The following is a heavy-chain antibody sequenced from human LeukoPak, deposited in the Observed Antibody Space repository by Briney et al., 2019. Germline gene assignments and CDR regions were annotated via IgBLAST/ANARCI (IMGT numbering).Heavy chain of an antibody. CDR2: ISITEST. D-gene: IGHD2/OR15-2a*01. CDR1: GGSISSGSYY. Sequence: SETLSLTCAVSGGSISSGSYYWTWIRQPAGKGLEWIGRISITESTYYNPSLKSRVTISLDTSKNHFSLKLNSMTAADTAVYYCASDAGFYAGIDHWGQGTLVTVSS. J-gene: IGHJ5*02. CDR3: ASDAGFYAGIDH. V-gene: IGHV4-61*02.